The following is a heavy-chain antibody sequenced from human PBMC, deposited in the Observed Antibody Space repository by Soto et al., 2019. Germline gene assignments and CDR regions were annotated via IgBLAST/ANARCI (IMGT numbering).Heavy chain of an antibody. CDR3: ALDSYDSENGKLDPPSFDI. J-gene: IGHJ3*02. CDR1: AGMPSRCY. V-gene: IGHV4-59*01. Sequence: SQELPLRSSGSAGMPSRCYWSWIRQAPGKGQEWIGHIYFSGSSNYNPSFKSRVTLSGDTSKNHFSLKLTSVTAADTAVYYCALDSYDSENGKLDPPSFDIGVQGTLGTDS. D-gene: IGHD1-1*01. CDR2: IYFSGSS.